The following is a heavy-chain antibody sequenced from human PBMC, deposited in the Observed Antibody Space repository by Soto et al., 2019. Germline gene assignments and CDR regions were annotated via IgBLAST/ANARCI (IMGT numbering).Heavy chain of an antibody. CDR2: ISGSGGST. J-gene: IGHJ3*02. V-gene: IGHV3-23*01. CDR3: AKDGYGDYVFHDAFDI. CDR1: GFTFSSYA. Sequence: EVQLLESGGGLVQPGGFLRLSCAASGFTFSSYAMSWVRQAPGKGLEWVSAISGSGGSTYYADSVKGRFTISRDNSKNTLYLQMNSLRAEDTAVYYCAKDGYGDYVFHDAFDIWGQGTMVTVSS. D-gene: IGHD4-17*01.